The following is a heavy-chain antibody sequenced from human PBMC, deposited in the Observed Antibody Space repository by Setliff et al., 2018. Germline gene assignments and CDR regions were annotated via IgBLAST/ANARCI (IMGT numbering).Heavy chain of an antibody. CDR3: ARGGLSFGSYGSGNQWKYYYYMDV. V-gene: IGHV4-4*08. Sequence: SETLSLTCSVSGDSLRNDYWTWIRQPPGKGLEWIGNMHAGGNINYNPSLKSRVTLSLATSKSQFSLNLTSVTAAGTAIYYCARGGLSFGSYGSGNQWKYYYYMDVWGKGTTVTV. D-gene: IGHD3-10*01. J-gene: IGHJ6*03. CDR2: MHAGGNI. CDR1: GDSLRNDY.